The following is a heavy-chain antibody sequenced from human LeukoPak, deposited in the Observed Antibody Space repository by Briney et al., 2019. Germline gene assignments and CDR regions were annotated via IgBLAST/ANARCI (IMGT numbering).Heavy chain of an antibody. V-gene: IGHV3-48*01. D-gene: IGHD3-3*01. CDR3: AKDTHTISCLEY. CDR1: GFTFSSYS. Sequence: TGGSLRLSCAASGFTFSSYSMNWVRQAPGKGLEWVSYISSSSSTIYYADSVKGRFTISRDNSKNTLYLQMNSLRAEDTAVYYCAKDTHTISCLEYWGQGTLVAVSS. CDR2: ISSSSSTI. J-gene: IGHJ4*02.